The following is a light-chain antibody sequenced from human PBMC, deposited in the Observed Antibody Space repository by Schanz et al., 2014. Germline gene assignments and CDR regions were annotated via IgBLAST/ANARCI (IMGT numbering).Light chain of an antibody. CDR3: QQGRNWPMT. J-gene: IGKJ1*01. V-gene: IGKV3D-20*02. CDR1: QTVRTSY. CDR2: AAS. Sequence: EIVLTQSPGTLSLSPGERATLSCRASQTVRTSYLAWYQQKFGQAPRLLIYAASSRATGIPDRFSGRGSGADFTLTISGLEPEDFAVYFCQQGRNWPMTFGQGTKVEIK.